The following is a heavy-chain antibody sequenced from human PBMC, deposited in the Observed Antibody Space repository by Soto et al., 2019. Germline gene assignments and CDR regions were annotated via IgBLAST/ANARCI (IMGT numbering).Heavy chain of an antibody. Sequence: GGSLRLSCAASGFTFSSYSMNWARQAPGKGLEWVSSISSSSSYIYYADSVKGRFTISRDNAKNSLYLQMNSLRAEDTAVYYCAREGAAAGPGQLYYMEVWGKGTTVTVSS. J-gene: IGHJ6*03. CDR2: ISSSSSYI. V-gene: IGHV3-21*01. CDR3: AREGAAAGPGQLYYMEV. CDR1: GFTFSSYS. D-gene: IGHD6-13*01.